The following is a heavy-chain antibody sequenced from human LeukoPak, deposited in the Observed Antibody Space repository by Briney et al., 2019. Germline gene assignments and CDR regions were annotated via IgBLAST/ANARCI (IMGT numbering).Heavy chain of an antibody. D-gene: IGHD2-15*01. CDR3: AQQLGYCSRGSCYFTY. Sequence: GGSLRLSCVASGFSFIYSMNWARRAPGKGLEWVSAISTSGGTTYYADSVKGRFTISRDNSKNTVYLQMNSLRAEDTAVYYCAQQLGYCSRGSCYFTYWGQGTLVTVSS. CDR1: GFSFIYS. CDR2: ISTSGGTT. V-gene: IGHV3-23*01. J-gene: IGHJ4*02.